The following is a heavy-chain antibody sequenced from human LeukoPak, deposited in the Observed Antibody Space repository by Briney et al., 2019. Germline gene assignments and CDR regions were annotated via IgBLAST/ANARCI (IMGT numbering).Heavy chain of an antibody. D-gene: IGHD6-13*01. CDR3: ARSIAATGNNFDY. V-gene: IGHV6-1*01. J-gene: IGHJ4*02. Sequence: SQTLSLTCAISGDSVSSNNPAWNSIRQSPSRGLELLGRTYYRSKWYNDYAVSVKSRITINPDTSKNQSSLQLNSLTPEDTAVYYCARSIAATGNNFDYWGQGTLVTVSS. CDR2: TYYRSKWYN. CDR1: GDSVSSNNPA.